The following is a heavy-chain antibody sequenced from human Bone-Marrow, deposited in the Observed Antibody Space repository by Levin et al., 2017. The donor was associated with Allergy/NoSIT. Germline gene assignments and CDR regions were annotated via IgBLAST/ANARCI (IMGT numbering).Heavy chain of an antibody. CDR3: ARVTMTREFDY. CDR1: GFTFSSYA. CDR2: ISGSGGTT. D-gene: IGHD4-17*01. J-gene: IGHJ4*02. Sequence: GESLKISCAASGFTFSSYAMSWVRQAPGKGLEWVSAISGSGGTTYYADSVKGRFTISRDNSKNMLYLQMNSLRAKDTAVYYCARVTMTREFDYWGQGTLVTVSS. V-gene: IGHV3-23*01.